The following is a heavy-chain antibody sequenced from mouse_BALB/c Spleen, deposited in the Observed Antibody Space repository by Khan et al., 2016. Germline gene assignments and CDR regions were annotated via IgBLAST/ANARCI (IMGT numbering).Heavy chain of an antibody. J-gene: IGHJ2*01. V-gene: IGHV5-6-4*01. D-gene: IGHD2-2*01. CDR3: TGEGGYNFDY. CDR1: GFTFSNYP. CDR2: IGSGGSNT. Sequence: EVELVESGGGLVKPGGSLKLSCAASGFTFSNYPMSWVRQTPEKRLEWVASIGSGGSNTFYLDTVKGRFTISRDNAKNTLYLQMSSLKSEDTAMYYCTGEGGYNFDYWGQGTTLTVSS.